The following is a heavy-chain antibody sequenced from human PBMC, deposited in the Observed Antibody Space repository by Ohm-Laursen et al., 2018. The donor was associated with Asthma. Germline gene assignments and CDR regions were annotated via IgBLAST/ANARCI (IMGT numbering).Heavy chain of an antibody. J-gene: IGHJ4*02. V-gene: IGHV3-21*01. CDR2: ISTASTFI. D-gene: IGHD6-6*01. Sequence: SLRLSCSASGYTFSRYSIHWVRQAPGKGLEWVASISTASTFIYYADSVRGRFTTSRDNAKNSLYLQMNSLRAEDTAVYYCARDRSIAARPGAYPEYYFDYWGQGTLVTVSS. CDR1: GYTFSRYS. CDR3: ARDRSIAARPGAYPEYYFDY.